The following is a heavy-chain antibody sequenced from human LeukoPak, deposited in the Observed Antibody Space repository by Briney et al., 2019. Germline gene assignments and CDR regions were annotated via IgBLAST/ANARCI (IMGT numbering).Heavy chain of an antibody. Sequence: ASVKVSCKVSGYTLTELSMHWVRQAPGKGLEWMGGFDPEDGETIYAQKFQGRVTMTEDTSTDTAYMELSSLRSEDTAVYYCATDRGNPWYSSGFNYFDYWGQGTLVTVSS. J-gene: IGHJ4*02. CDR2: FDPEDGET. V-gene: IGHV1-24*01. CDR3: ATDRGNPWYSSGFNYFDY. D-gene: IGHD6-19*01. CDR1: GYTLTELS.